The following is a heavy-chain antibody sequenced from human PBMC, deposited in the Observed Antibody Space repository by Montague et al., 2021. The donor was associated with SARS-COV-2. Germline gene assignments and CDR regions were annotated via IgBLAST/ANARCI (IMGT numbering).Heavy chain of an antibody. V-gene: IGHV2-5*01. CDR2: IFWNDDK. CDR3: ARSYGTTVVTRAFDY. D-gene: IGHD4-23*01. J-gene: IGHJ4*02. Sequence: PALVKPTQTLTLTCTFSGFSLISDGVGVGWIRQPPGKALEWLALIFWNDDKRYNSSLKNRLTVTKDTSKNQVVLTMTNMDPVDTATYYCARSYGTTVVTRAFDYGGQGTLVTVSS. CDR1: GFSLISDGVG.